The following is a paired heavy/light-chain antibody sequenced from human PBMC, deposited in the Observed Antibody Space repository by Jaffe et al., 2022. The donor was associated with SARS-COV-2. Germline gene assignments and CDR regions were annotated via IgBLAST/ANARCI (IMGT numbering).Heavy chain of an antibody. D-gene: IGHD5-12*01. J-gene: IGHJ4*02. CDR2: IYYTGTT. Sequence: QVQLQESGPGLVKPSETLSLSCTVSGGSVSSDSSSWNWIRQAPGKGLEWIGYIYYTGTTNYNPSLKSRVTISVDTSKNQFSLKLSSVTAADTAVYYCARQMATMLYYLDYWGQGTLVTVSS. V-gene: IGHV4-61*01. CDR1: GGSVSSDSSS. CDR3: ARQMATMLYYLDY.
Light chain of an antibody. Sequence: DIQMTQSPSSLSASVGDRVTITCRASQSISNYLNWYHQKPGKAPKLLIYASSSLQSGVPSRFSGSGSGTDFTLTISSLQPEDFATYLCQQSYSPPYTFGQGTKLGIK. J-gene: IGKJ2*01. V-gene: IGKV1-39*01. CDR1: QSISNY. CDR2: ASS. CDR3: QQSYSPPYT.